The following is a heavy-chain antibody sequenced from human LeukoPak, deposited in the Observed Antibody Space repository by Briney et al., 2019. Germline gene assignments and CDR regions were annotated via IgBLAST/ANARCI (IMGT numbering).Heavy chain of an antibody. V-gene: IGHV4-34*01. CDR2: INHSGST. CDR1: GGSFSGYY. CDR3: ACPNYYGSGSYYDY. J-gene: IGHJ4*02. Sequence: PSETLSLTCAVYGGSFSGYYWSWIRQPPGKGLEWIGEINHSGSTNYNPSLKSRATISVDTSKNQFSLKLSSVTAADTAVYYCACPNYYGSGSYYDYWGQGTLVTVSS. D-gene: IGHD3-10*01.